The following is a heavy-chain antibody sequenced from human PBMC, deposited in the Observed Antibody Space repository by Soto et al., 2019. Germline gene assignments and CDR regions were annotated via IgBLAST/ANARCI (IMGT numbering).Heavy chain of an antibody. D-gene: IGHD6-13*01. Sequence: QVHLVQSGAEVKKPGSSVKVACKLSGDTFSNYAINWVRLAPGQGLEWMGAIVTVFYLTNYAQKFQGRVTFTADESMITTDMELSSLRSDDTDTYCCAKEASAAGNFREAGADIWGQGTMVTVSS. CDR2: IVTVFYLT. CDR3: AKEASAAGNFREAGADI. V-gene: IGHV1-69*12. CDR1: GDTFSNYA. J-gene: IGHJ3*02.